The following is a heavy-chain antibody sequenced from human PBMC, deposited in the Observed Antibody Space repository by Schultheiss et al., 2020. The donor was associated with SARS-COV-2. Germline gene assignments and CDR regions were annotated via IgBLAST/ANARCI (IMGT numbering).Heavy chain of an antibody. D-gene: IGHD6-6*01. CDR1: GGSITTYY. V-gene: IGHV4-4*07. J-gene: IGHJ6*02. CDR2: IYTSGST. Sequence: SETLSLTCTVAGGSITTYYWSWIRQPAGKGLEWIGRIYTSGSTNYNPSLKSRVTMSVDTSKNQFSLRLSSVTAADTATYYCARDLVYSSSSNYYYGMDVWGQGTTVTVSS. CDR3: ARDLVYSSSSNYYYGMDV.